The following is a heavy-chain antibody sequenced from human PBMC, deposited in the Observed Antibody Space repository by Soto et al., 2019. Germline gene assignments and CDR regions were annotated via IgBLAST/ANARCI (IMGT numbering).Heavy chain of an antibody. V-gene: IGHV3-30*18. CDR1: GFTFSSYG. CDR3: ANDEYSSSRGHYYYGMDV. Sequence: GGSLRLSCAASGFTFSSYGMHWVRQAPGKGLEWVAVISYDGSNKYYADSVKGRFTISRDNSKNTLYLQMNSLRAEDTAVYYCANDEYSSSRGHYYYGMDVWGQGTTGTVSS. CDR2: ISYDGSNK. J-gene: IGHJ6*02. D-gene: IGHD6-6*01.